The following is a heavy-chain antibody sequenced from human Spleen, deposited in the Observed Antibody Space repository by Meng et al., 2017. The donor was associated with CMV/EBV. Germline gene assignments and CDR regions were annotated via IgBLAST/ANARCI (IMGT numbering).Heavy chain of an antibody. CDR1: GGSISSSSYY. Sequence: SETLSLTCTVSGGSISSSSYYWGWIRQPPGKGLEWSGSIYYSGSTYYNPSLKSRVTISVDTSKNQFSLKLSSVTAADTAVYYCASYGETTYYFDYWGQGTLVTVSS. V-gene: IGHV4-39*07. D-gene: IGHD4-17*01. CDR2: IYYSGST. CDR3: ASYGETTYYFDY. J-gene: IGHJ4*02.